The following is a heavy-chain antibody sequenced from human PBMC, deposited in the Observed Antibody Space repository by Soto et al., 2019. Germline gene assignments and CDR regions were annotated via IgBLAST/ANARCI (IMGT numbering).Heavy chain of an antibody. J-gene: IGHJ3*02. V-gene: IGHV4-59*08. Sequence: SETLSLTCTVSGGSISSYYWSWIRQPPGKGLEWIGYIYYSGSTNYNPSLKSRVTISVDTSKNQFSLKLSSVTAADTAVYYCARGVVVVAVTTGYAFDIWGQGTMVTVSS. CDR2: IYYSGST. CDR1: GGSISSYY. CDR3: ARGVVVVAVTTGYAFDI. D-gene: IGHD2-15*01.